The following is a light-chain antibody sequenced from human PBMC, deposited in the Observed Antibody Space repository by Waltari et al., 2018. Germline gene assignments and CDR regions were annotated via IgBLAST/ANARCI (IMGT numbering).Light chain of an antibody. V-gene: IGKV1-5*03. CDR3: QQYDTHPNT. CDR1: QSISYW. J-gene: IGKJ2*01. CDR2: KAS. Sequence: DIQMTQSPSTLSASLGDTVTITCRASQSISYWLAWYQQKSGKAPKLLIYKASNLERGVPSRFSASESGTEFTLTITSLQPDDSATYYCQQYDTHPNTFGQGTKFEI.